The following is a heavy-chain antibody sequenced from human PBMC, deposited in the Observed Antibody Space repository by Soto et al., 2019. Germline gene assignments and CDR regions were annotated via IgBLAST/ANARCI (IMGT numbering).Heavy chain of an antibody. J-gene: IGHJ5*02. CDR1: GGSTSSSSYY. Sequence: SATRSLTWTVSGGSTSSSSYYWAWIRQPPGKGLEWIGTMHYSGITNYNPSLKSRVTISVDTSKNQFSLKLSSVTAADTAVYYCARRTPLYATESSRFDPLGQGALVTVS. CDR3: ARRTPLYATESSRFDP. V-gene: IGHV4-39*01. CDR2: MHYSGIT. D-gene: IGHD3-10*01.